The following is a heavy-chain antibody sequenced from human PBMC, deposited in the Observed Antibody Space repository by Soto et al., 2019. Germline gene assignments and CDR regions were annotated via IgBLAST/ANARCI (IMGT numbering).Heavy chain of an antibody. CDR2: INAGNGNT. CDR1: GYTFTSYA. CDR3: ARDHHTIFGVVTLFDY. D-gene: IGHD3-3*01. J-gene: IGHJ4*02. V-gene: IGHV1-3*01. Sequence: ASVKVSCKASGYTFTSYAMHWVRQAPGQRLEWMGWINAGNGNTKYSQKFQSRVTITRDTSASTAYMELSSLRSEDTAVYYCARDHHTIFGVVTLFDYWGQGTLVTVSS.